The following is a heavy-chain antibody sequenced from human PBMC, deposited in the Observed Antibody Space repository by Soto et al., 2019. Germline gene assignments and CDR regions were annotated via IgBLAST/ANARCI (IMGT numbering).Heavy chain of an antibody. D-gene: IGHD1-7*01. CDR3: ACSMRGTVTGGRY. V-gene: IGHV3-74*01. CDR1: GLTFSSYW. Sequence: EVQLVESGGGLVQPGGSLRLSCAASGLTFSSYWMHWVRQAPGKGLVWVSRINSDGSSTSYADSVMGRFTISRDNAENTLYLQMNSLRADDPAVYYCACSMRGTVTGGRYWGQGTLVAVSS. CDR2: INSDGSST. J-gene: IGHJ4*02.